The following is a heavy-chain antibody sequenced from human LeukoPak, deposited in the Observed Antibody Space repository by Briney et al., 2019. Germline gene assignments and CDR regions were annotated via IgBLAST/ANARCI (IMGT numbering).Heavy chain of an antibody. CDR3: VRGYSGYPYYLDY. J-gene: IGHJ4*02. CDR1: GGSISSYY. CDR2: ISYSGST. D-gene: IGHD5-12*01. Sequence: SETLSLTCTVSGGSISSYYWTWIRQPPGKGLEWIGYISYSGSTSSHPSLKSRVTIPLDTSKNQFSLKLTSVTAADTAVYYCVRGYSGYPYYLDYWGQGTLVTVSS. V-gene: IGHV4-59*08.